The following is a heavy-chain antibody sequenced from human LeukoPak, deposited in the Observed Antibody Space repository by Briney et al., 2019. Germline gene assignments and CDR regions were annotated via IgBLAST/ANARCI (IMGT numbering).Heavy chain of an antibody. CDR2: INHSGST. Sequence: KPSETLSLTCAVYGGSFSGYYWSWIRQPPGKGLEWIGEINHSGSTNYNPSLKSRVTISVDTSKNQFSLKLSSVTAADTAVYYCARGHLSNWFDPWGQGTLVTVSS. CDR1: GGSFSGYY. V-gene: IGHV4-34*01. J-gene: IGHJ5*02. CDR3: ARGHLSNWFDP.